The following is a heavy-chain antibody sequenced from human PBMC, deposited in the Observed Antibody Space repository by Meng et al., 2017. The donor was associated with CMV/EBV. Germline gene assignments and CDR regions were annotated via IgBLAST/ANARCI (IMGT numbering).Heavy chain of an antibody. CDR2: IYSGSSST. Sequence: GGSLRLSCAASGFTFSSYAMSWVRQAPGKGLEWVSVIYSGSSSTYYADSVKGRFTISRDNSKNTLYLQMNSLRAEDTAVYYCAKTSVDYFDYWGQGTLVTVSS. D-gene: IGHD5/OR15-5a*01. V-gene: IGHV3-23*03. CDR3: AKTSVDYFDY. CDR1: GFTFSSYA. J-gene: IGHJ4*02.